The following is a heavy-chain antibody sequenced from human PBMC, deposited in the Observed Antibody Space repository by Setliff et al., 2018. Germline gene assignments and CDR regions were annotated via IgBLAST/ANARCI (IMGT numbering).Heavy chain of an antibody. CDR2: INTNTGNP. V-gene: IGHV7-4-1*02. Sequence: ASVKVSCKASGYTFRSCAMNWVRQAPGQGLEWMGWINTNTGNPTYAQGFTGRFVFSLDTSVSTAYLQMNSLRAEDTAVYYCAKDNYYDSTPSLVFDYWGQGTLVTVSS. CDR3: AKDNYYDSTPSLVFDY. D-gene: IGHD3-22*01. CDR1: GYTFRSCA. J-gene: IGHJ4*02.